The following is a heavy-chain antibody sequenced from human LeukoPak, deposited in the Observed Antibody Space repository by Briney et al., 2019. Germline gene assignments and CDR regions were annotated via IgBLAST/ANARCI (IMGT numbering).Heavy chain of an antibody. CDR3: ARGGPFPSGSSSREYYLDY. J-gene: IGHJ4*02. Sequence: GASVKVSCKASGYDFINYGISWVRQASGQGLEWMGWRSIYNGNTDYKLQGRVTMTTDTSTSTAYMEVRSLRSDDTAVYYCARGGPFPSGSSSREYYLDYWGQGTLVTVSS. CDR2: RSIYNGNT. V-gene: IGHV1-18*01. D-gene: IGHD6-6*01. CDR1: GYDFINYG.